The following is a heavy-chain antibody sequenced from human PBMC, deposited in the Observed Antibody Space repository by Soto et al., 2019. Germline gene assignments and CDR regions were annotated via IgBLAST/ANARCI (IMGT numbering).Heavy chain of an antibody. Sequence: PGEALKVSCKASGYSFSTYWIGWVRQMPGKGLEWMGIIHPSDFDTRYSPSFQGQVSISADKSISTAYLQWSSLRASDTAMYYCARSKRGAYSSGWYSLSGYYNYGIDVWGQGTKVTVSS. V-gene: IGHV5-51*01. CDR1: GYSFSTYW. J-gene: IGHJ6*02. CDR3: ARSKRGAYSSGWYSLSGYYNYGIDV. CDR2: IHPSDFDT. D-gene: IGHD6-19*01.